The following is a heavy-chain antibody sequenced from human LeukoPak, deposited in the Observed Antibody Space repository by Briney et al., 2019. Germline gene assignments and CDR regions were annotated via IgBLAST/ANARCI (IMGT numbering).Heavy chain of an antibody. CDR3: ARHDSYALGSHPLDV. Sequence: PSETLSLTCAVSGGSISGYYWRWIRLPPGKGREGIAYIHYSGTTNYNPSLRSGVTISVDTCKKQFSLKVESVAATDTAVYFCARHDSYALGSHPLDVWGQGTTVIVSS. CDR2: IHYSGTT. CDR1: GGSISGYY. V-gene: IGHV4-59*08. J-gene: IGHJ6*02. D-gene: IGHD3-10*01.